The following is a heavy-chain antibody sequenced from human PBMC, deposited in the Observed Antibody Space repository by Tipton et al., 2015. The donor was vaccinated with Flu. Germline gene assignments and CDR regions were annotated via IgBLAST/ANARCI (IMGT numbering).Heavy chain of an antibody. CDR2: ISGSGGST. CDR3: ATTGRITMIVVATDGAFDI. D-gene: IGHD3-22*01. Sequence: LSLTCAASGFTFSSYAMSWVRQAPGKGLEWVSAISGSGGSTYYADSVKGRFTISRDTSKNTLYLQMNSLRAEDTAVYYCATTGRITMIVVATDGAFDIWGQGTMVTVSS. J-gene: IGHJ3*02. V-gene: IGHV3-23*01. CDR1: GFTFSSYA.